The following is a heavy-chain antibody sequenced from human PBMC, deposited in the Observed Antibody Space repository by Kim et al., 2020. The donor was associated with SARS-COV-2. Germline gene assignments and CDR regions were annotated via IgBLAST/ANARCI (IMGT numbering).Heavy chain of an antibody. Sequence: GGSLRLSCAASGFTFSSYWMHWVRQAPGKGLVWVSRINSDGSSTSYADSVQGRFTISRDNAKNTLYLQMNSLRAEDTAVYYCARDQDIVVVPAAPPYDYYYYGMDVWGQGTTVTVSS. CDR2: INSDGSST. V-gene: IGHV3-74*01. D-gene: IGHD2-2*01. J-gene: IGHJ6*02. CDR3: ARDQDIVVVPAAPPYDYYYYGMDV. CDR1: GFTFSSYW.